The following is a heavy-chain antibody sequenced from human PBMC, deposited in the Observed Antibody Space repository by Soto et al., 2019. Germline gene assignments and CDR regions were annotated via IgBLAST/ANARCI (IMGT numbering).Heavy chain of an antibody. V-gene: IGHV1-58*01. J-gene: IGHJ4*02. CDR3: AAAVVPSGVDY. D-gene: IGHD1-26*01. CDR1: GFTFTSSA. CDR2: IVVGSGNT. Sequence: QMQLVQSGPEVKKPGTSVKVSCKASGFTFTSSAVQWVRQARGQRLEWIGWIVVGSGNTNYAQKFQERVTITRDMSTSTAYMELSSLRSEDTALYYCAAAVVPSGVDYWGQGTLVTVSS.